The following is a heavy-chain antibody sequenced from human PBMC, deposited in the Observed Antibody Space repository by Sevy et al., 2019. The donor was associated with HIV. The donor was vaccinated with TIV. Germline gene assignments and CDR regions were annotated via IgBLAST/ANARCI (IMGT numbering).Heavy chain of an antibody. V-gene: IGHV3-30*04. J-gene: IGHJ6*02. CDR1: GFTFSSYA. D-gene: IGHD4-17*01. CDR2: ISYDGSNK. Sequence: GGSLRLSCAASGFTFSSYAMHWVRQAPGKGLEWVAVISYDGSNKSYSDSVKGRFTISRDNSKNTLYLQMNSLRAEDTAVYYCARVEYGDFYYYYYYGLDVWGQGTTVTVSS. CDR3: ARVEYGDFYYYYYYGLDV.